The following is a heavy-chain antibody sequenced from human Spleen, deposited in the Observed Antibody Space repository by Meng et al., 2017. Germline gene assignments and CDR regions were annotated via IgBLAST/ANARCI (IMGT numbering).Heavy chain of an antibody. CDR2: INSDGTTT. D-gene: IGHD2-15*01. V-gene: IGHV3-74*01. CDR3: VKDVVVVVAATIFDY. J-gene: IGHJ4*02. Sequence: GESLKISCATSGFTFISSYMHWVRQSPRRGLEFVALINSDGTTTSYADSVKGRFTISRDNAQRTLYLQMNSLRVEDTAVYYCVKDVVVVVAATIFDYWGQGTLVTVSS. CDR1: GFTFISSY.